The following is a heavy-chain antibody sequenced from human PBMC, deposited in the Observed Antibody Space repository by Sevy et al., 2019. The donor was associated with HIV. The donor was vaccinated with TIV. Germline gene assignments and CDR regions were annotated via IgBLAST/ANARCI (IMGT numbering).Heavy chain of an antibody. CDR3: TTASKKRGPSELLDY. J-gene: IGHJ4*02. D-gene: IGHD1-26*01. Sequence: GGSLRLSCAASGFTFSNAWMSWVRQAPGKGLEWVGRIKSKTDGGTTDYAAPVKGRFTISRDDSKNTLYLQMNSLKTEDNAIYYCTTASKKRGPSELLDYWGQGTLVTVSS. V-gene: IGHV3-15*01. CDR2: IKSKTDGGTT. CDR1: GFTFSNAW.